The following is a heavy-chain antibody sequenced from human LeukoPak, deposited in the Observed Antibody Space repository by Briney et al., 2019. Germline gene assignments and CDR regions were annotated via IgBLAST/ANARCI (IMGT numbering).Heavy chain of an antibody. Sequence: SETLSETCAVYGVASTGYYRRWGRQPPGKGLEWIGEINHSGSTNYNPSLKSRVSISVDTSKNQFSLKLSSVTAADTAVYYFARGLMQGLIKYWGQGTLVTVSS. CDR1: GVASTGYY. CDR3: ARGLMQGLIKY. J-gene: IGHJ4*02. D-gene: IGHD3-10*01. V-gene: IGHV4-34*01. CDR2: INHSGST.